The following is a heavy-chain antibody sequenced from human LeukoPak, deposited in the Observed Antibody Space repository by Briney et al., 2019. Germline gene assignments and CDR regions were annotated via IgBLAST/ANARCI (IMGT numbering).Heavy chain of an antibody. CDR1: GGTFSSDT. V-gene: IGHV1-69*04. J-gene: IGHJ6*02. CDR3: AREEWEFDGMDV. Sequence: ASVKVSCKASGGTFSSDTISWVRRAPGQGLGWMGRIIPILGIANYAQKFQGRVTITADKSTSTAYMELSSLRSEDTAVYYCAREEWEFDGMDVWGQGTTVTVSS. D-gene: IGHD3-10*01. CDR2: IIPILGIA.